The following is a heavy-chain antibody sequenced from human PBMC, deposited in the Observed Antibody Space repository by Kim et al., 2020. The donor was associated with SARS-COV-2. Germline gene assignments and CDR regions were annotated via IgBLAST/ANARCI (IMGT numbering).Heavy chain of an antibody. J-gene: IGHJ4*01. D-gene: IGHD3-3*01. V-gene: IGHV4-39*01. Sequence: SETLSLTCTVSGGSISSSSYYWGWIRQPPGKGLDWIGSIYYSGSTYYNPSLKSRGTISVDTSKNQFSLKLSSVTAADTAVYYCARQTGTTIFGVVIRTPIDYWGHGTLITVSS. CDR3: ARQTGTTIFGVVIRTPIDY. CDR1: GGSISSSSYY. CDR2: IYYSGST.